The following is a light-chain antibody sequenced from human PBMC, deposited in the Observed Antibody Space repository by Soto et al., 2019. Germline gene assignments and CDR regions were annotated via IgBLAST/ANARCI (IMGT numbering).Light chain of an antibody. V-gene: IGKV1-39*01. CDR2: ATS. CDR1: QSISTY. J-gene: IGKJ2*01. CDR3: QQSYSTPYT. Sequence: DIQMTQSPSSLSASLGDRVTITCRASQSISTYLNWYQQKPGTAPKFLIYATSNLQGGVPSRFSGSGSETDFTLTISSLQPEDFATYYCQQSYSTPYTFGQGTKLEIK.